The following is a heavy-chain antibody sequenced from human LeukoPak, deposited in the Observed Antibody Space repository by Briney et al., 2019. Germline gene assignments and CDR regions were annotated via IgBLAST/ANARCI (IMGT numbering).Heavy chain of an antibody. J-gene: IGHJ4*02. V-gene: IGHV3-11*01. CDR2: FRSSGSTI. D-gene: IGHD3-22*01. CDR1: GVTFSDYY. CDR3: ARDSLPYYNDSSEANNDY. Sequence: GGSLRLFCAASGVTFSDYYMSWIRQARGEGREWLSYFRSSGSTIYYVDSVKGRFTISRDNVKNSLDQQMNSLRAEDTAVYYCARDSLPYYNDSSEANNDYWGQGTPVTVSS.